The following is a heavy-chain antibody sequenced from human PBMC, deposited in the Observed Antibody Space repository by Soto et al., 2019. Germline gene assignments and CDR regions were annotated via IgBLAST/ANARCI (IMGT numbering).Heavy chain of an antibody. D-gene: IGHD3-10*01. CDR3: TSGADL. CDR1: GGTFSSYT. CDR2: IIPILGIA. J-gene: IGHJ4*02. Sequence: SVKVSCKASGGTFSSYTISWVRQAPGQGLEWMGRIIPILGIANYAQKFQGRVTMTTDTSTSTAYMELRSLRSDDTAVYYCTSGADLRGPGIVVTVSS. V-gene: IGHV1-69*02.